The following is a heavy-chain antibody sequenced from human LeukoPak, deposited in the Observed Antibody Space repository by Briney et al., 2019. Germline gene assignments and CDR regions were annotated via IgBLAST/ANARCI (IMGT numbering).Heavy chain of an antibody. D-gene: IGHD3-10*01. CDR3: ARLLRYYGSGSRGWFDP. V-gene: IGHV4-39*07. J-gene: IGHJ5*02. CDR1: GGSISSSSYY. CDR2: INHSGST. Sequence: SETLSLTCTVSGGSISSSSYYWSWIRQPPGKGLEWIGEINHSGSTNYNPSLKSRVTISVDTSKNLFSLKLSSVTAADTAVYYCARLLRYYGSGSRGWFDPWGQGTLVTVSS.